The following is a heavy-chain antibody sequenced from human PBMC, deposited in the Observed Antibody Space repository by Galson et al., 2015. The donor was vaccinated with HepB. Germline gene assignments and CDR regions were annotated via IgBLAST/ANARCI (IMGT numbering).Heavy chain of an antibody. D-gene: IGHD6-19*01. CDR2: TYYRSKWYN. J-gene: IGHJ3*02. Sequence: CAISGDSVSSNSAAWNWIRQSPSRGLEWLGRTYYRSKWYNDYAVSVKSRITINPDTSKNQFSLQLNSVTPEDTAVYYCAREGAYSSGWWEAFDIWGQGTMVTVSS. CDR1: GDSVSSNSAA. V-gene: IGHV6-1*01. CDR3: AREGAYSSGWWEAFDI.